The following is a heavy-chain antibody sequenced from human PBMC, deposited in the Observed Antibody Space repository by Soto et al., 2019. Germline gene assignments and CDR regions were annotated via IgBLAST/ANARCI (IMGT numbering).Heavy chain of an antibody. D-gene: IGHD2-21*01. V-gene: IGHV3-23*01. Sequence: LRLSCAVSGFTLSTFAMTWVRQAPGKELECVSGIGGNGSQIHYADSVKGRFTISKDNSKNLLHLQMDSLRVDDTAVYFCAQDAVYKAGLWLMDQWGQGTQVTVSS. CDR1: GFTLSTFA. CDR3: AQDAVYKAGLWLMDQ. CDR2: IGGNGSQI. J-gene: IGHJ4*02.